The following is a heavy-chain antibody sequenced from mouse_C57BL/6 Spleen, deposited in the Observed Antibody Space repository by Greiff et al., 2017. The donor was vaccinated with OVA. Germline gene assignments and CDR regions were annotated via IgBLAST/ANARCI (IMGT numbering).Heavy chain of an antibody. CDR1: GYAFSSYW. Sequence: QVQLQQSGAELVKPGASVKISCKASGYAFSSYWMNWVKQRPGKGLEWIGQIYPGDGDTNYNGKFKGKATLTADKASSTAYMQLSSRTSEDSAVYFGARWPFITTVVATDYWGQGTTLTVSS. CDR2: IYPGDGDT. J-gene: IGHJ2*01. D-gene: IGHD1-1*01. CDR3: ARWPFITTVVATDY. V-gene: IGHV1-80*01.